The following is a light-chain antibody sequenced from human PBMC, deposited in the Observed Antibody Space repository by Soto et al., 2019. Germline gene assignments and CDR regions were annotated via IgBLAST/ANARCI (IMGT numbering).Light chain of an antibody. CDR3: SSYTISSTLLL. Sequence: QSALTQPASVSGSPGQSITISCTGTSSDVGGYNYVSWYQQHPGKAPKLMIYDVSNRPSGVSNRFSGSKSGNTASLTISGLQADDEADYYCSSYTISSTLLLFGGGTKVTVL. J-gene: IGLJ3*02. CDR1: SSDVGGYNY. CDR2: DVS. V-gene: IGLV2-14*01.